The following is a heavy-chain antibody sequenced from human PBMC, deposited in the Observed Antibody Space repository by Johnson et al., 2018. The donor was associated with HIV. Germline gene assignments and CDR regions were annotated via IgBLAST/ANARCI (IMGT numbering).Heavy chain of an antibody. V-gene: IGHV3-30*02. D-gene: IGHD5-18*01. J-gene: IGHJ3*02. CDR3: AKSRGGYSYGYDAFDI. Sequence: QVQLVESGGGVVQPGGSLRLSCAASGFNFNGFGMHWVSQAPGKGLEWVAFLRYDGTNKNYGDSVKGRFTISRDNSKNTLFLQMNSLRTEDTALYYCAKSRGGYSYGYDAFDIWGQGTMVTVSS. CDR2: LRYDGTNK. CDR1: GFNFNGFG.